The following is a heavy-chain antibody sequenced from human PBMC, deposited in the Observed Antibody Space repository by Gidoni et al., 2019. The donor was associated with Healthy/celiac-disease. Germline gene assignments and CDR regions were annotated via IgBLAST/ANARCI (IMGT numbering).Heavy chain of an antibody. CDR1: GGPISSSSYY. Sequence: QLQLQESGPGLVKPSETLSHTCTVSGGPISSSSYYWGWIRQPPGKGLEWIGSIYYSGSTYYNPSLKSRVTISVDTSKNQFSLKLSSVTAADTAVYYCARHELLSGYYDSSGYYRQRKSYWYFDLWGRGTLVTVSS. V-gene: IGHV4-39*01. D-gene: IGHD3-22*01. CDR3: ARHELLSGYYDSSGYYRQRKSYWYFDL. J-gene: IGHJ2*01. CDR2: IYYSGST.